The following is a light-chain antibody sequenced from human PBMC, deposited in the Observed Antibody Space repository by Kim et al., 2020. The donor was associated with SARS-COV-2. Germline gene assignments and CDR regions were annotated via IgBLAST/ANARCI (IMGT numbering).Light chain of an antibody. V-gene: IGLV3-1*01. Sequence: VSPGQTASITCSGDKLGDKYACWYQQKPGQSPVLVIYQDSKRPSGIPERFSGSNSGNTATLAISGTQAMDEADYYCQAWDSSTYVFGTGTKVTVL. CDR3: QAWDSSTYV. CDR1: KLGDKY. CDR2: QDS. J-gene: IGLJ1*01.